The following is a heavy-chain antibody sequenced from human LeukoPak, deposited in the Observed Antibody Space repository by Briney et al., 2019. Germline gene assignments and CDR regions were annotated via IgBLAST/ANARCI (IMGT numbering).Heavy chain of an antibody. D-gene: IGHD2-2*01. CDR2: INPNDGST. CDR3: ARVSAYCTSTSCPLANFFDY. J-gene: IGHJ4*02. Sequence: VASVKVSCKASGYTFTSYYMHWVRQAPGQGLEWIGIINPNDGSTNYAQKFQGRVTMTRDTSTSTVYMELSSLRSEDTALYYCARVSAYCTSTSCPLANFFDYWGQGTLVTVSS. CDR1: GYTFTSYY. V-gene: IGHV1-46*01.